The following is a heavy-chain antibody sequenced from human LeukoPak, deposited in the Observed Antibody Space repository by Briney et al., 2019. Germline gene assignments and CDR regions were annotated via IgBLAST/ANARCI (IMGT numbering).Heavy chain of an antibody. CDR3: ALLVRQPGIDS. D-gene: IGHD4/OR15-4a*01. V-gene: IGHV3-53*01. J-gene: IGHJ4*02. CDR2: IYSGGTI. CDR1: GFSVRTNY. Sequence: GGSLRLSCAASGFSVRTNYMSWVRQAPGKGLEWVSVIYSGGTIRYADSVKGRFTISRDNSRDTLHLQMNSLRVDDTAVYYCALLVRQPGIDSWGQGALVTVSS.